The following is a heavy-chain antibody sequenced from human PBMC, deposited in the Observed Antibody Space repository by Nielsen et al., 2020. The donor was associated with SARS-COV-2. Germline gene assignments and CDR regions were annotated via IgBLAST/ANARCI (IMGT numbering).Heavy chain of an antibody. Sequence: SETLSLTCTVSGGSISSGDYYWSWIRQPPGKGLEWIGYIYYSGSTYYNPSLKSRVTTSVDTSKNQFSLKLSSVTAADTAVYYCARDRLFNYPLDYWGQGTLVTVSS. D-gene: IGHD3-22*01. CDR2: IYYSGST. J-gene: IGHJ4*02. CDR3: ARDRLFNYPLDY. V-gene: IGHV4-30-4*02. CDR1: GGSISSGDYY.